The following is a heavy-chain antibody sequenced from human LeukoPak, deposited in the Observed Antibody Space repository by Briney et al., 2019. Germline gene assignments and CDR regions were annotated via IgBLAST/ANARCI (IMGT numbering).Heavy chain of an antibody. Sequence: SGTLSLTCAVSGGSISSKNWWSWVRQPPGKGLEWIGYIYDSGSTNYNPSLKSRVTISVDTSKNQFSLKLSSVTAADTAVYYCACLTTADAFDIWGQGTMVTVSS. J-gene: IGHJ3*02. CDR3: ACLTTADAFDI. CDR1: GGSISSKNW. V-gene: IGHV4-4*02. D-gene: IGHD3-22*01. CDR2: IYDSGST.